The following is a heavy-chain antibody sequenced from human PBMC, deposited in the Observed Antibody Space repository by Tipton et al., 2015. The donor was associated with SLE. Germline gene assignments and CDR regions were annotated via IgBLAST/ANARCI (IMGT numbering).Heavy chain of an antibody. CDR3: ARRGSYSGYYYYGMDV. D-gene: IGHD1-26*01. J-gene: IGHJ6*02. CDR2: IYYRGST. CDR1: GGSISSSSYY. Sequence: TLSLTCTVSGGSISSSSYYWGWIRQPPGKGLEWIGSIYYRGSTYYNPSLKSRVTISVDTSKNQFSLKLSSVTAADTAVYYSARRGSYSGYYYYGMDVWGQGTTVTVSS. V-gene: IGHV4-39*07.